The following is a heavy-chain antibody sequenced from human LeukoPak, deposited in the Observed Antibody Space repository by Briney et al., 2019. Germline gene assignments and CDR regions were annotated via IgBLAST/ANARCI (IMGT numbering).Heavy chain of an antibody. CDR2: INPRGGST. CDR3: ARATSPIAYDWNS. V-gene: IGHV1-46*01. D-gene: IGHD5-12*01. Sequence: ASVKVSCKASGYTFTSYYMHWVRQAPGQGLEWMGIINPRGGSTSYAQKFQGRVTMTRDTSTSTVYMQLSSLRSEDTAMYYCARATSPIAYDWNSWGQGTLVTVSS. J-gene: IGHJ4*02. CDR1: GYTFTSYY.